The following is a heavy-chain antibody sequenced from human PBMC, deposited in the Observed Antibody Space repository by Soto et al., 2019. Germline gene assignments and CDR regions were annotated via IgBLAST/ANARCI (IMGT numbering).Heavy chain of an antibody. Sequence: PGGSLRLSCATSGFSFSSNSMSWVRQAPGKGLEWVANIKQDGSEKYYVDSVKGRFTISRDNAKNSLYLQMNSLRAEDTAVYYCARKYTIFGVLNHPAPYGMDVWGQGTTVTVSS. CDR3: ARKYTIFGVLNHPAPYGMDV. CDR1: GFSFSSNS. V-gene: IGHV3-7*01. J-gene: IGHJ6*02. D-gene: IGHD3-3*01. CDR2: IKQDGSEK.